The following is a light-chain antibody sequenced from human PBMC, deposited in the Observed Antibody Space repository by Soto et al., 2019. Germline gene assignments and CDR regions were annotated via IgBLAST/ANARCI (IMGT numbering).Light chain of an antibody. CDR2: GAT. Sequence: EFVLTQSPGTLSLSPGDRATLSCRASQSINSNYLAWYQHKPGQAPRLLISGATTRATGIPDRFSGSGSGTDFTLTISGLAPEDFAVYYCQHFTRSLLTFGGGAKVESK. J-gene: IGKJ4*01. V-gene: IGKV3-20*01. CDR1: QSINSNY. CDR3: QHFTRSLLT.